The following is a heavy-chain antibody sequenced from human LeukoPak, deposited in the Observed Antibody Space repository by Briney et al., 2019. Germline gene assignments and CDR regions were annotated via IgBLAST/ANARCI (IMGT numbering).Heavy chain of an antibody. CDR1: GGSISSSSSY. V-gene: IGHV4-39*02. CDR2: IYYSGST. Sequence: PSETLSLTCTVSGGSISSSSSYWGWIRQPPGKGLEWIGGIYYSGSTYYNPSLKSRVTLSVDTSKSHFSLRLSSVTGADTAVYYCARYRYSSGWPNWFDPWGQGTLVTVSS. J-gene: IGHJ5*02. CDR3: ARYRYSSGWPNWFDP. D-gene: IGHD6-25*01.